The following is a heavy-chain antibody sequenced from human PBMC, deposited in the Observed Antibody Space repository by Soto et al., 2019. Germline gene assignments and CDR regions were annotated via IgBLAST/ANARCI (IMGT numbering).Heavy chain of an antibody. V-gene: IGHV1-69*13. J-gene: IGHJ6*03. CDR2: IIPIFGTA. CDR1: GGTFSSYA. CDR3: ASGPISTPLPPEYYYMDV. D-gene: IGHD2-15*01. Sequence: GASVKVSCKASGGTFSSYAISWVRQAPGQGLEWMGGIIPIFGTANYAQKFQGRVTITADESTSTAYMELSSLRSDDTAVYYCASGPISTPLPPEYYYMDVWGKGTTVTVSS.